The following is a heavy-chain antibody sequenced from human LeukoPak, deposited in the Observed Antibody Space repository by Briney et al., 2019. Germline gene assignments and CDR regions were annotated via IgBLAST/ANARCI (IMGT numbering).Heavy chain of an antibody. J-gene: IGHJ4*02. D-gene: IGHD3-22*01. V-gene: IGHV1-24*01. Sequence: ASVKVSCKVSGYTLTELSMHWVRQAPGKGLEWMGGFDPEDGETIYAQKFQGRVTMTRDTSISTAYMELSRLRSDDTAVYYRARDPLLQRPGDYWGQGTLVTVSS. CDR2: FDPEDGET. CDR1: GYTLTELS. CDR3: ARDPLLQRPGDY.